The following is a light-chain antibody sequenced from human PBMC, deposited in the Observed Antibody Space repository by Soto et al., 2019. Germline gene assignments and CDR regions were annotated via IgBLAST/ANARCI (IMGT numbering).Light chain of an antibody. CDR3: CSYAGSSTWV. Sequence: QSVLTQPPSVSGAPGQRVTISCTGSRSNIGAGYDVHWYQQLPGTAPKLLIYGTNNRPSGVPDRFSGSKSGMSASLAITGLQAADEANYYCCSYAGSSTWVFGGGTKLTVL. V-gene: IGLV1-40*01. J-gene: IGLJ3*02. CDR2: GTN. CDR1: RSNIGAGYD.